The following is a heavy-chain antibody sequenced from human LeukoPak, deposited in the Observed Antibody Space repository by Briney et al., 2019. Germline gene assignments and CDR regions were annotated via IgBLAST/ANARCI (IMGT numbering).Heavy chain of an antibody. Sequence: SETLSLTCSVSGGPISSYYWSWIRQPPGKGLEWIGYIYYSGSTNYNPSLKSRVTISVDTPKNQFSLKLSSVTAADTAVYYCARRGSDWGQFDYWGQGTLVTVSS. CDR2: IYYSGST. CDR1: GGPISSYY. D-gene: IGHD6-19*01. V-gene: IGHV4-59*08. J-gene: IGHJ4*02. CDR3: ARRGSDWGQFDY.